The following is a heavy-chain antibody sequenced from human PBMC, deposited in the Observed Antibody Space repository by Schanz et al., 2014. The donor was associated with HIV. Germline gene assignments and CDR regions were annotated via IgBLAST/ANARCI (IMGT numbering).Heavy chain of an antibody. CDR2: IWYDGSKK. V-gene: IGHV3-33*08. CDR3: ARDRMTANWKNDMDV. J-gene: IGHJ6*02. CDR1: GFTFSSYA. Sequence: QVQLVESGGGVVQPGRSLRLSCAASGFTFSSYAMHWVRQPPGKGLEWVAVIWYDGSKKYYVDSVKGRFTISRDNSKNTLYLQMNSLRAEDTAVYYCARDRMTANWKNDMDVWGQGTTVTVSS. D-gene: IGHD2-21*02.